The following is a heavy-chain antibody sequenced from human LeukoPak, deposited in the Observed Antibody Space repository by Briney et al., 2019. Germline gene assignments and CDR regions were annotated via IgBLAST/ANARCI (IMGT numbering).Heavy chain of an antibody. CDR1: GFTFSSYW. CDR3: ARRYCSDGSCYSVDY. D-gene: IGHD2-15*01. J-gene: IGHJ4*02. CDR2: INKDGSEK. Sequence: GGSLRLSCAASGFTFSSYWMSWVRQAPGKGLEWVANINKDGSEKYYVDSVRGRLTISRDNAKNSLYLQMNSLGAEDTAIYYCARRYCSDGSCYSVDYWGQGILVTVSS. V-gene: IGHV3-7*01.